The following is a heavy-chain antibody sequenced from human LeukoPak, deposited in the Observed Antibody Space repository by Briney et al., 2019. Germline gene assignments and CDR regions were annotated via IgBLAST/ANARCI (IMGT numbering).Heavy chain of an antibody. V-gene: IGHV3-23*01. CDR3: GRGGSGWSNSP. J-gene: IGHJ5*02. D-gene: IGHD2-8*01. CDR2: ISGSGGST. Sequence: PGGSLRLSCAASGFTFSSYAMSWVRQAPGKGLEWVSAISGSGGSTYYADSVKGRFTISRDNSKNTLFLQMNSLRVEDTAVYYCGRGGSGWSNSPWGQGTLVTVSS. CDR1: GFTFSSYA.